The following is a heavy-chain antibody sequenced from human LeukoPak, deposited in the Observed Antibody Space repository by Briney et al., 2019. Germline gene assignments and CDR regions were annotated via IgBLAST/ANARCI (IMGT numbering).Heavy chain of an antibody. CDR2: ISYDGNNK. J-gene: IGHJ5*02. CDR1: GFTFSSYA. Sequence: GGSLRLSCAASGFTFSSYAMHWVRQAPGKGLEWVAVISYDGNNKDYADSVKGRFTISRDNSKNILYLQMNSLRAEDTAVYYCASFETVSATSFGPWGQGTLVTVSS. D-gene: IGHD5/OR15-5a*01. CDR3: ASFETVSATSFGP. V-gene: IGHV3-30-3*01.